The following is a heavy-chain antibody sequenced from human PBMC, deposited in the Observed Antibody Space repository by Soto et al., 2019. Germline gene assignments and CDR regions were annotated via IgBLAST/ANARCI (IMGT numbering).Heavy chain of an antibody. CDR3: ARAGGFVQQQLVRLFRYYYMDV. V-gene: IGHV4-34*01. CDR2: INHSGST. D-gene: IGHD6-13*01. Sequence: SETLSLTCAVYGGSFSGYYWSWIRQPPGKGLEWIGEINHSGSTNYNPSLKSRVTISVDTSKNQLSLKLSSVTAADTAVYYCARAGGFVQQQLVRLFRYYYMDVWGKGTTVT. CDR1: GGSFSGYY. J-gene: IGHJ6*03.